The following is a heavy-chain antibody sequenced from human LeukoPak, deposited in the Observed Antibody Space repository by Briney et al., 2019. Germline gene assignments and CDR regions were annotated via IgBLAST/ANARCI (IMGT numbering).Heavy chain of an antibody. CDR2: IDPSSTYI. J-gene: IGHJ4*02. D-gene: IGHD2-2*01. CDR1: GFTFRSYS. Sequence: GGSLRLSCAASGFTFRSYSMNWVRQAPGKGLEWVSAIDPSSTYIYYADSVKGRFTISRDNAENSLYLQMNSLRVEDTAVYYCARAPTVLVGYCSSSSCQADYWGQGTLATVSS. V-gene: IGHV3-21*01. CDR3: ARAPTVLVGYCSSSSCQADY.